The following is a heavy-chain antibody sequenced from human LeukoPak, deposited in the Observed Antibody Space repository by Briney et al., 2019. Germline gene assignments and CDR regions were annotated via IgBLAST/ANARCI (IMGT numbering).Heavy chain of an antibody. J-gene: IGHJ6*03. D-gene: IGHD3-10*01. V-gene: IGHV4-61*02. CDR3: AREAKVRGVMAFEKYYYYYMDV. Sequence: SETLSLTCTVSGDSISSGIHYWSWIRQPAGKGLEWIGRIYTSGSTNYNPSLKSRVTISVDTSKNQFSLKLSSVTAADTAVYYCAREAKVRGVMAFEKYYYYYMDVWGKGTTVTISS. CDR2: IYTSGST. CDR1: GDSISSGIHY.